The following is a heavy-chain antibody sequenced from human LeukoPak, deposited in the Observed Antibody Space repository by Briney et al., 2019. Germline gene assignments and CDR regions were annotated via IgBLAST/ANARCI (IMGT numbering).Heavy chain of an antibody. CDR1: GDSVSNNGAA. Sequence: SQTLSLTCAISGDSVSNNGAAWNWIRQSPSRGLEWLGRTYFGSKWYNDYAVSVKSRITINPDTSKNQFSLQLNPVTPEDTAVYYCARQRSRALDLWGQGTMVTVSS. J-gene: IGHJ3*01. D-gene: IGHD1-1*01. CDR3: ARQRSRALDL. V-gene: IGHV6-1*01. CDR2: TYFGSKWYN.